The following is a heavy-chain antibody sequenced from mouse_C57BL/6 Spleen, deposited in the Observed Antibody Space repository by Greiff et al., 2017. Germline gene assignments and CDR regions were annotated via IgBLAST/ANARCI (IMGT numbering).Heavy chain of an antibody. J-gene: IGHJ3*01. CDR3: AKHKGETGTFAY. D-gene: IGHD4-1*01. V-gene: IGHV1-62-2*01. Sequence: QVQLKESGAELVKPGASVKLSCKASGYTFTEYTIHWVKQRSGQGLEWIGGFYPGSGSIKYNEKFKDKATLTAETSSSTVSMELSRSTSEDSAVYFCAKHKGETGTFAYWGQGTLVTVSA. CDR2: FYPGSGSI. CDR1: GYTFTEYT.